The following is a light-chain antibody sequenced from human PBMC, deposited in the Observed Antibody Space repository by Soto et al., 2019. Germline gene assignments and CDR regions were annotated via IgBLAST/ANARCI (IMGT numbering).Light chain of an antibody. CDR2: GAS. CDR3: QQYGSSPIT. Sequence: ENVMTQSPGTLSLSPGERANLSCRASQSVSTNYVAWYQQKPGQAPRLLIYGASSRASGIPDRFRGSGSGTDFTLTISRLEPEDFAVYYCQQYGSSPITFGQGTRLEIK. J-gene: IGKJ5*01. CDR1: QSVSTNY. V-gene: IGKV3-20*01.